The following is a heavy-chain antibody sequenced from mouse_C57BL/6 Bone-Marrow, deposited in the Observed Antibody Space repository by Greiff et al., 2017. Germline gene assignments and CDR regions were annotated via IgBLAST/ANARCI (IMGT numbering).Heavy chain of an antibody. D-gene: IGHD2-5*01. J-gene: IGHJ3*01. CDR1: GYTFTSYW. Sequence: VQLQQPGAELVMPGASVKLSCKASGYTFTSYWMHWVKQRPGQGLEWIGEIDPSDSYTNYNPKFKGKSTLTVDQSSSTAYMQSISLTSEDSAVYYCACDSNYVWFAYWGQGTLVTVSA. CDR2: IDPSDSYT. V-gene: IGHV1-69*01. CDR3: ACDSNYVWFAY.